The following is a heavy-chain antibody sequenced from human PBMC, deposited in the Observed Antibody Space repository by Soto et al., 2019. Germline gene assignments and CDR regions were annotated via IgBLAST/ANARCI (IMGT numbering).Heavy chain of an antibody. V-gene: IGHV1-18*01. D-gene: IGHD3-10*01. Sequence: QVQLVQSGAEVKKPGASVKVSCKASGYTFTSYGISWVRQAPGQGREWMGWISAYNGNTNYAQKLKGRVTMTTETSTSTAYRERSSLTSVDTAVYYCARGINMVRGVMSGWDDYGGQGTLVTVSS. CDR3: ARGINMVRGVMSGWDDY. J-gene: IGHJ4*02. CDR2: ISAYNGNT. CDR1: GYTFTSYG.